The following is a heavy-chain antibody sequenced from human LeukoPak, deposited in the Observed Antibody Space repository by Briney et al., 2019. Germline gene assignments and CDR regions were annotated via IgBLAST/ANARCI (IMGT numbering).Heavy chain of an antibody. J-gene: IGHJ4*02. CDR3: ARLYAITTHFDN. D-gene: IGHD4-11*01. Sequence: GESLKISCKGSGYSFTNYWIAWVRQMPGKGLEWMGIIYPGDSDIRYSPSFQGQVTISADKSISTACLQWSSLKASDTAMYYCARLYAITTHFDNWGQGTLVTVSS. CDR2: IYPGDSDI. CDR1: GYSFTNYW. V-gene: IGHV5-51*01.